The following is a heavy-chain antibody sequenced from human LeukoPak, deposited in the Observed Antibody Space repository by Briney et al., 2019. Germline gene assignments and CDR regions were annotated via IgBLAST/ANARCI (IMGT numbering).Heavy chain of an antibody. Sequence: GGSLRLSCAASGFTSSSYGMHWVRQAPGKGLQRVAFIRYDGSNKYYADSVKGRFTISRDNAKNTLYLQMNSLRAEDTAVYYCAKEGDYSNYYFDYWGQGTLVTVSS. CDR1: GFTSSSYG. J-gene: IGHJ4*02. V-gene: IGHV3-30*02. CDR2: IRYDGSNK. CDR3: AKEGDYSNYYFDY. D-gene: IGHD4-11*01.